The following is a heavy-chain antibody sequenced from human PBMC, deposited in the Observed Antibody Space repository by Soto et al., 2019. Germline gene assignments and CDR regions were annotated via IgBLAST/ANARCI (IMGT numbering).Heavy chain of an antibody. V-gene: IGHV4-34*01. D-gene: IGHD6-6*01. CDR3: AREEAARPSDY. Sequence: PXETLSLTCAVYGGSFSGYYWSWIRQPPGKGLEWIGEINHSGSTNYNPSLKSRVTISVDTSKNQFSLKLSSVTAADTAVYYCAREEAARPSDYWGQGTLVTVSS. CDR2: INHSGST. J-gene: IGHJ4*02. CDR1: GGSFSGYY.